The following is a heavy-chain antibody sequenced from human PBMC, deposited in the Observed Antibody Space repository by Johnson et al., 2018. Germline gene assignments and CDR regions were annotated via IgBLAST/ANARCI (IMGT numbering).Heavy chain of an antibody. J-gene: IGHJ6*02. D-gene: IGHD3-10*01. CDR3: AREAVRGIRMLVYYYSGMDV. CDR1: GGYISGYY. Sequence: QVQLQQWGAGLLKPSEPLSLTREVYGGYISGYYWSWIRQPPGKGTEWIGEINHSGSTNYNSFLKSRVLIQVDTSKHPLSLKLSSVTAADTAVYFSAREAVRGIRMLVYYYSGMDVWGQGTTVTVSS. V-gene: IGHV4-34*01. CDR2: INHSGST.